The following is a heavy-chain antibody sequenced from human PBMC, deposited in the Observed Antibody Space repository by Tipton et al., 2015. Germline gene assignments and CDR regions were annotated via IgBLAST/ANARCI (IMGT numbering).Heavy chain of an antibody. J-gene: IGHJ4*02. D-gene: IGHD3-10*01. CDR2: IYDSGST. V-gene: IGHV4-31*03. Sequence: TLSLTCTVSGASVSSGSFYWTWIRQPPGKGLEWIGYIYDSGSTYYNPSLKSRVTISVDTSKNQFSLKLSSVTAADTAVYYCARGYGRMVRGVHFDYWGQGTLVTVSS. CDR3: ARGYGRMVRGVHFDY. CDR1: GASVSSGSFY.